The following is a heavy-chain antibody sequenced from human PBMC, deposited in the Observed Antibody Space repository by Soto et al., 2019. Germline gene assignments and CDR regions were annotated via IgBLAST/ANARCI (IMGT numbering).Heavy chain of an antibody. CDR3: ASSPISWELVPFDY. V-gene: IGHV3-30-3*01. CDR2: ISYDGSNK. D-gene: IGHD1-26*01. CDR1: GFTFSSYA. Sequence: EGSLRLSCAASGFTFSSYAMHWVRQAPGKGLEWVAVISYDGSNKYYADSVKGRFTISRDNSKNTLYLQMNSLRAEDTAVYYCASSPISWELVPFDYWGQGTLVTVSS. J-gene: IGHJ4*02.